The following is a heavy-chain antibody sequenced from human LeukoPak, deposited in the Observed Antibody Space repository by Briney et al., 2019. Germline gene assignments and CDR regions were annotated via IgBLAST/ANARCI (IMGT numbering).Heavy chain of an antibody. CDR2: ISSSSSSTI. CDR3: ARVRGSYSADF. Sequence: GGSLRLSCAASGFTFSGYIMNWVRQAPGKGLEWVSYISSSSSSTIYYADSVKGRFTISRDNAKNSLYLQMNSLRAEDTAVYYCARVRGSYSADFWGQGTLVTVSS. CDR1: GFTFSGYI. D-gene: IGHD1-26*01. V-gene: IGHV3-48*04. J-gene: IGHJ4*02.